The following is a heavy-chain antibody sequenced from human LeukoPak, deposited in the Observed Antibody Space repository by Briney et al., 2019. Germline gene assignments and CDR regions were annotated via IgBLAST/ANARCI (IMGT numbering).Heavy chain of an antibody. D-gene: IGHD2-21*01. J-gene: IGHJ4*02. V-gene: IGHV3-7*01. CDR3: ARWVSQYYFDY. Sequence: PGGSLRLSCEASGFTFSYYWMSWVRQAPGKGLEWVANINQDGSEKYFVGSVKGRFTISRDNAQNSVLLQMDSLRVDDTAVYYCARWVSQYYFDYWGQGTHVTVSS. CDR1: GFTFSYYW. CDR2: INQDGSEK.